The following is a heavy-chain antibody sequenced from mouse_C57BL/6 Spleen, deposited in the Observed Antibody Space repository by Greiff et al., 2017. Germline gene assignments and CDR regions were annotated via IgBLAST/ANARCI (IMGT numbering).Heavy chain of an antibody. V-gene: IGHV1-74*01. J-gene: IGHJ3*01. Sequence: VQLQQPGAELVKPGASVKVSCKASGYTFTSYWMHWVKQRPGQGLEWIGRIHPSDSDTNYNQKFKGKATLTVDKPSSTAYMQLSSLTSEDSAVYYCAIRDGYYVYAYWGQGTLVTVAA. D-gene: IGHD2-3*01. CDR3: AIRDGYYVYAY. CDR2: IHPSDSDT. CDR1: GYTFTSYW.